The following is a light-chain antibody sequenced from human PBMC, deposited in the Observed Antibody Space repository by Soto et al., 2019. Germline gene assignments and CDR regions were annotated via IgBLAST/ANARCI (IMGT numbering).Light chain of an antibody. Sequence: EIVLTQSPGTLSLSPGERASLFYRASQSVSTSYIAWYQQIPGQPPRLLIYATSHRATGIPDRFRGSGSGTDFTLTINRLEPEDLAVYYCQQYGTPPLTFGGGTKVEIK. CDR1: QSVSTSY. J-gene: IGKJ4*01. V-gene: IGKV3-20*01. CDR3: QQYGTPPLT. CDR2: ATS.